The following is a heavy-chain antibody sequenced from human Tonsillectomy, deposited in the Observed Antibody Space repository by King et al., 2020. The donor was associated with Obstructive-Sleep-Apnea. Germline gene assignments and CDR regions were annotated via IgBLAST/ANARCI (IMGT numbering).Heavy chain of an antibody. J-gene: IGHJ6*02. Sequence: VQLVESGGGLVQPGGSLRLSCAASGFTFSSYWMQWVRQAPGTGLVWVSRINSDGSSTTYADSVEGRFTISRDNAKNTLFLQMNSLRAEDTAVYYCARVAFSSPHFYYCGMDVWGQGTTDTVSS. CDR1: GFTFSSYW. D-gene: IGHD3-3*02. CDR3: ARVAFSSPHFYYCGMDV. CDR2: INSDGSST. V-gene: IGHV3-74*03.